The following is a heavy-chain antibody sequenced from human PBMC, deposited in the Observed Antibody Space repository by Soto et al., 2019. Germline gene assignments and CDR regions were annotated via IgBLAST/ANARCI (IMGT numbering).Heavy chain of an antibody. CDR1: GFTFSSYC. J-gene: IGHJ6*02. CDR2: ISYDGSNK. CDR3: AKASSRYCSSTSCYGMDV. D-gene: IGHD2-2*01. Sequence: XGSLRLSCAACGFTFSSYCMHWVRQAPGKGLEWVAVISYDGSNKYYADSVKGRFTISRDNSKNKLYLQMNSLRAEDTAVYYCAKASSRYCSSTSCYGMDVWGQGTTVTVSS. V-gene: IGHV3-30*18.